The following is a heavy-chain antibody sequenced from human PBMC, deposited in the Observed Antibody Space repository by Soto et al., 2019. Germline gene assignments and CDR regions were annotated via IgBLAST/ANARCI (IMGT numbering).Heavy chain of an antibody. V-gene: IGHV3-23*01. J-gene: IGHJ6*02. CDR1: GFTFSSYA. CDR2: ISGSGDST. Sequence: EVQLLESGGGLVQPGGSLRLSCAASGFTFSSYAMSWVRQAPGKGLVWVSAISGSGDSTYYADSVRGRFTISRDNSKNTLYLQMNSLRAEDTAVYYCAKDRDGAAAGPTKCYGMDVWGQGTTVTVSS. CDR3: AKDRDGAAAGPTKCYGMDV. D-gene: IGHD6-13*01.